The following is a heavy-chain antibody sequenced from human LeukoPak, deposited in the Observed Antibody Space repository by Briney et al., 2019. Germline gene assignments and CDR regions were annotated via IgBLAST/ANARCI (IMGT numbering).Heavy chain of an antibody. CDR3: ARHVVAPPYYYYMDV. CDR2: IYYSGST. Sequence: PSETLSLTCTVSGGSISSSSYYWGWIRQPPGKGLEWIGSIYYSGSTYYNPSLKSRVTISVDTSKNQFSLKLSSVTAADTAVYYCARHVVAPPYYYYMDVWGKGTTVTISS. CDR1: GGSISSSSYY. V-gene: IGHV4-39*01. D-gene: IGHD2-21*01. J-gene: IGHJ6*03.